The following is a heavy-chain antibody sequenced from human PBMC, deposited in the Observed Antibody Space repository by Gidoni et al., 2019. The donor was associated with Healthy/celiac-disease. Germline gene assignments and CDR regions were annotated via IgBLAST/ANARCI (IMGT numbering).Heavy chain of an antibody. Sequence: QVQLVQSGAEVKQPGSSVKVSCMASGYTFDSYYMHWVRQAPGQGLEWMGIIKPSGGSNSSAQKFTGRVTMTRDTSTSTVYMELSSLRSEDTAVYYCARGAIQPSYYYYLDVWGKGTTVTVSS. CDR2: IKPSGGSN. V-gene: IGHV1-46*02. D-gene: IGHD2-2*01. CDR3: ARGAIQPSYYYYLDV. CDR1: GYTFDSYY. J-gene: IGHJ6*03.